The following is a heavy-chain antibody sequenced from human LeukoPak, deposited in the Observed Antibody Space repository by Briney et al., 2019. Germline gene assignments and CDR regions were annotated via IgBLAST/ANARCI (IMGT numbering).Heavy chain of an antibody. Sequence: AAVTVSCKASGYTFTSYGYCWLRQAPGQGIEWMGLISAYNGNTNHAQKLQGRVTMTTDRSNGKDSMDLKTQSFDDKDVDYCYRGGSRNYYHRSRYYFWGQETLLTVSS. CDR1: GYTFTSYG. D-gene: IGHD3-22*01. CDR2: ISAYNGNT. CDR3: YRGGSRNYYHRSRYYF. J-gene: IGHJ4*02. V-gene: IGHV1-18*01.